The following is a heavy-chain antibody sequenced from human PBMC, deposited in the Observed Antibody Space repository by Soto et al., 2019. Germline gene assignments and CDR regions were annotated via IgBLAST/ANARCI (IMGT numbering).Heavy chain of an antibody. Sequence: PSETLSLTCTVSGCSISSGGYYWSWIRQPPGKGLEWIGYIYYSGSTYYNPSLKSRVTISVDTSKNQFSLKLSSVTAADTAVYYCARARGARYFDYWGQGTLVTVSS. V-gene: IGHV4-30-4*08. CDR2: IYYSGST. J-gene: IGHJ4*02. D-gene: IGHD2-15*01. CDR1: GCSISSGGYY. CDR3: ARARGARYFDY.